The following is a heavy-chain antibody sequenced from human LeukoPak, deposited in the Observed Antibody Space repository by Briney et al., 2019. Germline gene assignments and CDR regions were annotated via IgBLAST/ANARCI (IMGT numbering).Heavy chain of an antibody. V-gene: IGHV3-21*01. Sequence: GGSLRLSCAASRFTFSNYGMHWVRQAPGKGLEWVSSISSSSSYIYYADSVKGRFTISRDNAKNSLYLQMNSLRAEDTAVYYCARGPKLGGYSYGPIDYWGRGTLVTVSS. D-gene: IGHD5-18*01. CDR1: RFTFSNYG. CDR2: ISSSSSYI. CDR3: ARGPKLGGYSYGPIDY. J-gene: IGHJ4*02.